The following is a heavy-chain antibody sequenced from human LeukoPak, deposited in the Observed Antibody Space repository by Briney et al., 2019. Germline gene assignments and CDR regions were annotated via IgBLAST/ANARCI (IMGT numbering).Heavy chain of an antibody. CDR1: GFTFSSYA. Sequence: GGSLRLSCPAPGFTFSSYAMSGGRQAPGKGREWVSAISGSGGSTYYADSVKGRFTISRDNSKNTLYLQMNSLRAEDTAVYYCAKASGGILTGYFDYWGQGTLVTVSS. D-gene: IGHD3-9*01. V-gene: IGHV3-23*01. CDR2: ISGSGGST. J-gene: IGHJ4*02. CDR3: AKASGGILTGYFDY.